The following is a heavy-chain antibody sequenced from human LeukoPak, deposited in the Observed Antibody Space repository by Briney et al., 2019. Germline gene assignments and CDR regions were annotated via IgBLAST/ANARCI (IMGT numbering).Heavy chain of an antibody. CDR2: IYSGGST. CDR1: GFTVSSNY. D-gene: IGHD3-3*01. J-gene: IGHJ4*02. CDR3: ARAGFWSGLKDY. Sequence: GSLRLSCAASGFTVSSNYMSWVRQAPGKGLEWVSVIYSGGSTYYADSVKGRFTISRDNSKNTLYFQMNSLRAEDTAVYYCARAGFWSGLKDYWGQGTLVTVSS. V-gene: IGHV3-66*01.